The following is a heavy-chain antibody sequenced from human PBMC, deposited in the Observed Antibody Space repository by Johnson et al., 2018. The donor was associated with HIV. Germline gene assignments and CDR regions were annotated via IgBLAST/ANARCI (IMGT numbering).Heavy chain of an antibody. CDR2: IYSGGST. J-gene: IGHJ3*02. CDR3: ARVIRLGAVRRRHAFDI. D-gene: IGHD3-16*01. CDR1: GFTVSSNY. V-gene: IGHV3-53*01. Sequence: VQLVESGGGLIQPGGSLRRSCAASGFTVSSNYMSWVRQAPGQGLEWFSVIYSGGSTYYADSVKGRFTISRDNSKNTLYLQMNSLRAEDTAVYYCARVIRLGAVRRRHAFDIWGQGTMVTVSS.